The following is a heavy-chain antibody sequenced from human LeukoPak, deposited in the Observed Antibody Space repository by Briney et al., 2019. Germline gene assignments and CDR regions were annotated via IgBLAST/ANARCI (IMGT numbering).Heavy chain of an antibody. Sequence: SETLSLTCTVSGDSISSRSYCWDWIRQPPGKGLEWIGTTYYSGSTYYNPSLKSRVTISVDTSKNQFSLKLSSVTAADTAVYYCARDLGYYDRVWGQGTLVTVSS. V-gene: IGHV4-39*07. CDR2: TYYSGST. J-gene: IGHJ4*02. D-gene: IGHD3-22*01. CDR1: GDSISSRSYC. CDR3: ARDLGYYDRV.